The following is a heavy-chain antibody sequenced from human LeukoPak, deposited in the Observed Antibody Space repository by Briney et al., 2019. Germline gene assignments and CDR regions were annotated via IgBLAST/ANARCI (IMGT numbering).Heavy chain of an antibody. Sequence: SVKVSCKASGGTFSSYAISWVRQAPGQGLEWMGGIIPIFGTANYAQKFQGRVTITADESTSTAYMELSSLRSEDTAVYYCARGTPPSIAVAGTGDWFDPWGQGTLVTVSS. D-gene: IGHD6-19*01. CDR1: GGTFSSYA. J-gene: IGHJ5*02. V-gene: IGHV1-69*01. CDR3: ARGTPPSIAVAGTGDWFDP. CDR2: IIPIFGTA.